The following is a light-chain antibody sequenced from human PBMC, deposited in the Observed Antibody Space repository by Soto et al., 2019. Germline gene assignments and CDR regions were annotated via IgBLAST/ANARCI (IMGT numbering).Light chain of an antibody. CDR1: RSNIGSNA. Sequence: QSVLTQPPSASGTPGQRVTISCSGSRSNIGSNAVSWYQQLPGTAPKLLIYNDNQRPSGVPDRFSASKSGTSASLAISGLRSEDEADYYCAAWDDSLNARGVFGGGTKLTVL. J-gene: IGLJ3*02. CDR2: NDN. V-gene: IGLV1-44*01. CDR3: AAWDDSLNARGV.